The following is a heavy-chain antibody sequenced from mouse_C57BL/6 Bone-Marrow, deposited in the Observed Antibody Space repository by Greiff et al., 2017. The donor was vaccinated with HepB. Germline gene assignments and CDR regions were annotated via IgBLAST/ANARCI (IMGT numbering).Heavy chain of an antibody. Sequence: QVQLQQPGAELVMPGASVKLSCKASGYTFTSYWMHWVKQRPGQGLEWIGEIDPSDSYTNYNQKFKGKSTLTVDKSSSTAYMKLSSLTSEDSAVYYCARYYGSVDYWGQGTTLTVSS. CDR3: ARYYGSVDY. V-gene: IGHV1-69*01. D-gene: IGHD1-1*01. CDR1: GYTFTSYW. J-gene: IGHJ2*01. CDR2: IDPSDSYT.